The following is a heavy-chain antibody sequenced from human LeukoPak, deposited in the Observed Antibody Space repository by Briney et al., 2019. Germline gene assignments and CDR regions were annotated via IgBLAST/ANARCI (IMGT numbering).Heavy chain of an antibody. CDR2: INPNSGGT. D-gene: IGHD6-19*01. J-gene: IGHJ5*02. CDR1: GYTFTGYY. Sequence: GASVKVSCKASGYTFTGYYMHWVRQAPGQGLEWMGWINPNSGGTNYAQKFQGRVTMTRDSSISTAYMELSRLRSDDTAVYYCARVYHSIAVTGTDWFDPWGQETLVTVSS. CDR3: ARVYHSIAVTGTDWFDP. V-gene: IGHV1-2*02.